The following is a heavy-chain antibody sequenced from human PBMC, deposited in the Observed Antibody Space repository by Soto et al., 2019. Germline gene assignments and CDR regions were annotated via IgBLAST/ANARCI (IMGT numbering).Heavy chain of an antibody. CDR3: ATSAVLEWLLSPGPFDY. CDR2: FDPEDGET. J-gene: IGHJ4*02. D-gene: IGHD3-3*01. CDR1: GYTLTELS. Sequence: ASVKVSCKASGYTLTELSMHWVRQAPGKGLEWMGGFDPEDGETIYAQKFQGRVTMTEDTSTDTAYMELSSLRSEDTAVYYCATSAVLEWLLSPGPFDYWGQGTLVTVSS. V-gene: IGHV1-24*01.